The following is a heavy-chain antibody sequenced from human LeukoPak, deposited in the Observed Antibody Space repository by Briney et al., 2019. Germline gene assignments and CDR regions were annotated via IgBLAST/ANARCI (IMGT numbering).Heavy chain of an antibody. D-gene: IGHD6-13*01. V-gene: IGHV4-59*01. Sequence: SETLSLTCTVSGDSISSYYWSWIRQPPGKGLEWIGYIYHGGSTNYNPSLKSRVTISADTSKDQFSLKLASVTAADTGVYYCATGYSSTWYYFDYWGQGTLVTVSS. J-gene: IGHJ4*02. CDR2: IYHGGST. CDR1: GDSISSYY. CDR3: ATGYSSTWYYFDY.